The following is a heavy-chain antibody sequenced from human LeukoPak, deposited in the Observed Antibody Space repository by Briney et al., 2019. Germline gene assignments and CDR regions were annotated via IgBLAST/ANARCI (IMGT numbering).Heavy chain of an antibody. CDR3: ASRYCSGGSCYSFDY. V-gene: IGHV1-8*03. CDR1: GYTFTSYD. Sequence: GASVKVSCKASGYTFTSYDTNWVRQATGQGLEWMGWMNPNSGNTGYAQKFQGRVTITRNTSISTAYMELSGLRSEDTAVYYCASRYCSGGSCYSFDYWGQGTLVTVSS. D-gene: IGHD2-15*01. J-gene: IGHJ4*02. CDR2: MNPNSGNT.